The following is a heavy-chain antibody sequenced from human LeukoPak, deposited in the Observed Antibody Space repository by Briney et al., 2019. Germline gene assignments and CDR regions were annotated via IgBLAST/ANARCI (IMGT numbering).Heavy chain of an antibody. J-gene: IGHJ6*02. CDR2: ISSSSSYI. D-gene: IGHD2-2*01. V-gene: IGHV3-21*01. CDR3: EREIRLRGYQPLSYYYYYGMDV. Sequence: PGGSLRLSCAASGFTFSSYSMNWVRQAPGKGLEWVSSISSSSSYIYYADSVKGRFTISRDNAKNSLYLQMNSLRAEDTAVYYCEREIRLRGYQPLSYYYYYGMDVWGQGTTVTVSS. CDR1: GFTFSSYS.